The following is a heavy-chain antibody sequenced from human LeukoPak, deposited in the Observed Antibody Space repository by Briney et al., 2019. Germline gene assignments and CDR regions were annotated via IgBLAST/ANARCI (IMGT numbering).Heavy chain of an antibody. J-gene: IGHJ6*03. CDR3: ASTYRSYYYYMDV. V-gene: IGHV4-38-2*01. CDR1: GYSISSGYY. CDR2: IYHSGST. D-gene: IGHD4-11*01. Sequence: PSETLSLTCAVSGYSISSGYYWGWIRQPPGKGLEWIGSIYHSGSTYYNPSLKSRVTISVDTSKNQFSLKLSSVTAADTAVYYCASTYRSYYYYMDVWGKGTTVTVSS.